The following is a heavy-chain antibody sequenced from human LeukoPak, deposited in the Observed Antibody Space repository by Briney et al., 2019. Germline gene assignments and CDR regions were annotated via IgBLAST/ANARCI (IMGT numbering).Heavy chain of an antibody. CDR1: GGSISSYY. CDR3: AKTVTTLFRDAFDI. Sequence: SETLSLTCTVSGGSISSYYWSWIRQPAGKGLEWIGRIYTSGSTNYNPSLKSRVTMSVDPSKNQFSLKLSSVTAADTAMYYCAKTVTTLFRDAFDIWGQGTMVTVSS. J-gene: IGHJ3*02. D-gene: IGHD4-17*01. CDR2: IYTSGST. V-gene: IGHV4-4*07.